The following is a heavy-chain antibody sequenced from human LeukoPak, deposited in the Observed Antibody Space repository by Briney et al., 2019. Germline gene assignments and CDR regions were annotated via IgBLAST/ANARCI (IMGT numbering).Heavy chain of an antibody. J-gene: IGHJ4*02. CDR1: GGSISTYY. Sequence: PSETLSLTCTVSGGSISTYYWSWIRQPPGKGLEWIGYIYYSGSTNYNPSLKSRVTISVDTSKNQFSLKMSSVTAADTAVYYCAKDHGLDTAMVHYYDSSGYPVYFDYWGQGTLVTVSS. CDR2: IYYSGST. D-gene: IGHD3-22*01. V-gene: IGHV4-59*01. CDR3: AKDHGLDTAMVHYYDSSGYPVYFDY.